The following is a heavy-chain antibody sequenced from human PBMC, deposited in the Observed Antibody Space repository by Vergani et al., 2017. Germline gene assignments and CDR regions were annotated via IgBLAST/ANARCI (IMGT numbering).Heavy chain of an antibody. CDR3: ASRDITIFGVVIIRGYYYYGMDV. Sequence: QVQLVQSGAEVKKPGSSVKVSCKASGGTFSSYAISWVRQAPGQGLEWMGGNIPIFGTANYAQKFQGRVTITADESTSTAYMELSSLRSEDTAVYYCASRDITIFGVVIIRGYYYYGMDVWGQGTTVTGSS. CDR1: GGTFSSYA. J-gene: IGHJ6*02. V-gene: IGHV1-69*01. D-gene: IGHD3-3*01. CDR2: NIPIFGTA.